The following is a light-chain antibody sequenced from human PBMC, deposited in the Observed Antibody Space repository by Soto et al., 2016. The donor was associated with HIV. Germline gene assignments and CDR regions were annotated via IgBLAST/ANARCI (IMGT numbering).Light chain of an antibody. J-gene: IGKJ2*01. V-gene: IGKV1-5*03. CDR2: KAS. CDR1: QSISNW. Sequence: DIQMTQSPPTLSASVGDRVTITCRASQSISNWLAWYQQKPGKAPKLLIYKASSLESGVPSRFSGSGSGTEFTLTISSLQPDDFATYYCQQYNSYTFGQGTKLEIK. CDR3: QQYNSYT.